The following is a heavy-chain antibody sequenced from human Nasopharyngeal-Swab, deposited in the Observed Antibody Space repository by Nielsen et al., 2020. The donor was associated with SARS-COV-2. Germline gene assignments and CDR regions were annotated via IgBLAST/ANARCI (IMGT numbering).Heavy chain of an antibody. CDR3: AKYAHYDFLSGYHLGWFDP. D-gene: IGHD3-3*01. CDR2: IYYSGGA. V-gene: IGHV4-59*01. Sequence: WIRHPPVQGLEWVGYIYYSGGANYNLSLKSRVTISVDTSKNQFSLKLNSVTAADTAVYYCAKYAHYDFLSGYHLGWFDPWGQGTLVTVSS. J-gene: IGHJ5*02.